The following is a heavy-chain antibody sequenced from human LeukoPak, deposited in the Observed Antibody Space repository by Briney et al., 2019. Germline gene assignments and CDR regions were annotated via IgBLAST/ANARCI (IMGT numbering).Heavy chain of an antibody. Sequence: SVKVSCKASGGTFSSYAISWVRQAPGQGLEWMGRIIPILGIANYAQKFQGRVTITADKSTSTAYMELSSLRSEDTAVYYCARDSDRGYYYLFDYWGQGTLVTVSS. D-gene: IGHD3-22*01. CDR2: IIPILGIA. V-gene: IGHV1-69*04. CDR3: ARDSDRGYYYLFDY. J-gene: IGHJ4*02. CDR1: GGTFSSYA.